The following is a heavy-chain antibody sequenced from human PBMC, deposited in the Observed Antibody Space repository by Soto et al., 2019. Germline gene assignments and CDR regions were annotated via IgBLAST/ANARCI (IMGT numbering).Heavy chain of an antibody. CDR1: GGSISSYY. CDR3: ARESSLGYCTNGVCSQFDP. J-gene: IGHJ5*02. D-gene: IGHD2-8*01. CDR2: IYYSGST. V-gene: IGHV4-59*01. Sequence: PSETLSLTXTVSGGSISSYYWSWIRQPPGKGLEWIGYIYYSGSTNYNPSLKSRVTISVDTSKNQFSLKLSSVTAADTAVYYCARESSLGYCTNGVCSQFDPWGQGTLVTVSS.